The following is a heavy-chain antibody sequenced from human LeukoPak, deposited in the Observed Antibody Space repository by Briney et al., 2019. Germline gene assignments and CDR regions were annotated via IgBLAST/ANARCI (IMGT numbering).Heavy chain of an antibody. D-gene: IGHD5-12*01. CDR3: ARGRQWLRNNWFDP. Sequence: GGSLRLSCAASGFPFSTYSMNWVRQAPGRGLEWLSYIRSSGTTTYYADSVKGRFTISRDNAKNLLFLQMNGLRAEDTAVYYCARGRQWLRNNWFDPWGQGTLVTVSS. J-gene: IGHJ5*02. CDR2: IRSSGTTT. V-gene: IGHV3-48*04. CDR1: GFPFSTYS.